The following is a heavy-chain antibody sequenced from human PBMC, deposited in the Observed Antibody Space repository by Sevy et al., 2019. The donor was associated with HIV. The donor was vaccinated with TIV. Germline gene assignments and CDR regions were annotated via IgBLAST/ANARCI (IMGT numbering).Heavy chain of an antibody. CDR3: STVYDFWSGYLDYYYMDV. V-gene: IGHV3-15*01. CDR1: GFTFSNAW. CDR2: IKSKTDGGTT. Sequence: GGSLRLSCAASGFTFSNAWMSWVRQAPGKGLEWVGRIKSKTDGGTTDYAAPVKGRFTISRDASKKTLYLQMNSLKTEDTAVYYCSTVYDFWSGYLDYYYMDVWGKGTTVTVSS. J-gene: IGHJ6*03. D-gene: IGHD3-3*01.